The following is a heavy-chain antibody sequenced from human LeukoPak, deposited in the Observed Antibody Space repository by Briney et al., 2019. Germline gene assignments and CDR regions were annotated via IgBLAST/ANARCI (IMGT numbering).Heavy chain of an antibody. V-gene: IGHV1-8*01. J-gene: IGHJ6*02. CDR2: MNPNSGNT. D-gene: IGHD3-16*01. CDR1: GYTFTSYD. Sequence: ASVKVSCKASGYTFTSYDINWGRQATGQGLEWMGWMNPNSGNTGYAQKFQGRVTMTRNTSISTAYMELSSLRSEDTAVYYCRIWGYYYYGMDVWGQGTTVTVSS. CDR3: RIWGYYYYGMDV.